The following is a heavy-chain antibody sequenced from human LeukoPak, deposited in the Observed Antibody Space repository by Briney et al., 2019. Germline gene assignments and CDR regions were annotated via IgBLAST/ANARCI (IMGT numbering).Heavy chain of an antibody. CDR1: GFTVSSNY. D-gene: IGHD3-3*01. CDR2: IYSGGST. Sequence: GGSLRLSCAASGFTVSSNYMSWVRQAPGKGLEWVSVIYSGGSTYYADSVKGRFTISRDNSKNTLYLQMNSLKTEDTAVYYCTTDPLYYDFWSGYYTVDYWGQGTLVTVSS. CDR3: TTDPLYYDFWSGYYTVDY. V-gene: IGHV3-53*01. J-gene: IGHJ4*02.